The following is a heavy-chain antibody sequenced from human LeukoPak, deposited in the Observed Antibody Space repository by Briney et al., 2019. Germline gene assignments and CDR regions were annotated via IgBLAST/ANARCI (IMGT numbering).Heavy chain of an antibody. Sequence: KTSETLSLTCAVYGGSFSGYYWSWIRQPPGKGLEWIGEINHSGSTNYNPSLKSRVTISVDTSKNQFSLKLSSVTAADTAVYYCARGYCSSTSCYDDYWGQGTLVTVSS. CDR2: INHSGST. CDR1: GGSFSGYY. J-gene: IGHJ4*02. CDR3: ARGYCSSTSCYDDY. D-gene: IGHD2-2*01. V-gene: IGHV4-34*01.